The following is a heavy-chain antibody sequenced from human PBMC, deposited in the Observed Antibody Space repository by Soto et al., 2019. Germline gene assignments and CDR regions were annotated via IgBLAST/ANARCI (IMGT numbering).Heavy chain of an antibody. D-gene: IGHD3-10*01. CDR3: ARDGWQMVRGVSKSGGMDV. Sequence: SETLSLTCTVSVGSISSGDYYWSRIRQPPGKGLEWIGYISYSGSAYYNPSLKSRFTISIDTSKEQFSLNLRSVTAADTAVYYCARDGWQMVRGVSKSGGMDVWGQGTTVTVSS. CDR2: ISYSGSA. V-gene: IGHV4-30-4*01. CDR1: VGSISSGDYY. J-gene: IGHJ6*02.